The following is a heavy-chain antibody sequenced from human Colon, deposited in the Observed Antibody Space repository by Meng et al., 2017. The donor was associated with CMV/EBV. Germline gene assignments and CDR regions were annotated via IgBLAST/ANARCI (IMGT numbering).Heavy chain of an antibody. CDR1: GGTFKSYS. Sequence: SVKVSCKASGGTFKSYSISWVRQAPGQGLEWMGRISPALGIASYAQKFPDRVTITADISTSTAYMELTTLRPDDTAVYYCARDMLWGSSSTYFDSWGQGTLVTVSS. CDR2: ISPALGIA. J-gene: IGHJ4*02. D-gene: IGHD6-6*01. V-gene: IGHV1-69*04. CDR3: ARDMLWGSSSTYFDS.